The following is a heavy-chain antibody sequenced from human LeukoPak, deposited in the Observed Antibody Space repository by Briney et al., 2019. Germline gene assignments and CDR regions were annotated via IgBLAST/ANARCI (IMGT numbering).Heavy chain of an antibody. Sequence: SETLSLTCTVSGGAISSGTYYWGWIRQPPGKGLEWIGSVYYSGTTYYNPSLKSRVTISVDTSKNQFSLNLISVTTADTAVYYCARRGGQWLKLAWFDPWGQGTLVTVSS. V-gene: IGHV4-39*01. CDR1: GGAISSGTYY. CDR2: VYYSGTT. J-gene: IGHJ5*02. D-gene: IGHD6-19*01. CDR3: ARRGGQWLKLAWFDP.